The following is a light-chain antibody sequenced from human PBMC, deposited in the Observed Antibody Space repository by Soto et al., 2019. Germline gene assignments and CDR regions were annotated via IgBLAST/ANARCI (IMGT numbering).Light chain of an antibody. J-gene: IGLJ2*01. V-gene: IGLV1-40*01. CDR3: QSFDTNLNAVA. CDR1: GSNIGAGYD. Sequence: QSVLTQPPSVSGAPGQSVTISCIGSGSNIGAGYDVHWYQQLPGVAPKLLIFDTTNRPSGIPDRFSGSKSGASASLAITGLLPEDEADFFCQSFDTNLNAVAFGGGTKLTVL. CDR2: DTT.